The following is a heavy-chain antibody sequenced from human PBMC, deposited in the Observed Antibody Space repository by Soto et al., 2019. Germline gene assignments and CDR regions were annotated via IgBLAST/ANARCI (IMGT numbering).Heavy chain of an antibody. D-gene: IGHD1-26*01. CDR1: GFTFTSSA. CDR2: IVVGSGNT. Sequence: SVKVSCKASGFTFTSSAVQWVRQARGQRLEWIGWIVVGSGNTNYAQKFQERVTITRDMSTSTAYMELSSLRSEDTAVYYCAALVGATTDGMDAWGQGTTVTVSS. V-gene: IGHV1-58*01. CDR3: AALVGATTDGMDA. J-gene: IGHJ6*02.